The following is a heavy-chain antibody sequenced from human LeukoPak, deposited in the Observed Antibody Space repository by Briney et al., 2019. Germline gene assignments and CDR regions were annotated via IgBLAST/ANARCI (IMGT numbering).Heavy chain of an antibody. CDR3: AKENEWFGELTEYYYYGMDV. D-gene: IGHD3-10*01. CDR2: ISYDGSNK. CDR1: GFTFSSYG. J-gene: IGHJ6*02. Sequence: GRSLRLSCAASGFTFSSYGMHWVRQPPGKGLEWVAVISYDGSNKYYADSVKGRFTISRDNSKNTLYLQMNSLRAEDTAVYYCAKENEWFGELTEYYYYGMDVWGQGTTVTVSS. V-gene: IGHV3-30*18.